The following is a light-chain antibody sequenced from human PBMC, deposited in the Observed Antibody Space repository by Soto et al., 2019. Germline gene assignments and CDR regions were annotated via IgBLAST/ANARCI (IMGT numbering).Light chain of an antibody. CDR1: SSDIGNYNY. Sequence: QSALTQPASVSGSPGKSITISCTGTSSDIGNYNYVSWYQQHPGKAPKLMIYEVSHRPSGVSNRFSGSKSGNAASLTISGLQAEDEADSYCSSYTSSRTRVFGGGPPLTVL. CDR3: SSYTSSRTRV. CDR2: EVS. J-gene: IGLJ3*02. V-gene: IGLV2-14*01.